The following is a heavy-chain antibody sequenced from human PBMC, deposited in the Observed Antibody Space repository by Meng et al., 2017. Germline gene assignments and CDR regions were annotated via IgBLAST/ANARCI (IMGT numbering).Heavy chain of an antibody. Sequence: EVDRVGFGGGLVQSGGSLRLSCTASGFTFRNYWMHWVRQAPGKGLVWVSRIKPDGTMTVYADSVKGRFTISRDNAKNTLYLQMNSLRSDDTAVYYCARSDWFDPWGQGTLVTVSS. V-gene: IGHV3-74*01. J-gene: IGHJ5*02. CDR3: ARSDWFDP. CDR2: IKPDGTMT. CDR1: GFTFRNYW.